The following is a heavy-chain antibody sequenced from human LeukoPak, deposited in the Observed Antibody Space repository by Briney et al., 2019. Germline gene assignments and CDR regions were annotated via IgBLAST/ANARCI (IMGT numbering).Heavy chain of an antibody. J-gene: IGHJ4*02. V-gene: IGHV1-2*02. CDR2: INPNSGGT. Sequence: GASVKVSCKASGYTFTGYYMHWVRQAPGQGLEWMGWINPNSGGTNYAQKFQGGVTMTRDTSISTAYMELSRLRSDDTAVYYCARDSLGDGYNYAPLDYWGQGTLVTVSS. D-gene: IGHD5-24*01. CDR3: ARDSLGDGYNYAPLDY. CDR1: GYTFTGYY.